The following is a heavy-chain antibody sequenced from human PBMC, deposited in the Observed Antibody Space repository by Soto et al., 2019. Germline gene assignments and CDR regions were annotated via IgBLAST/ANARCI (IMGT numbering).Heavy chain of an antibody. CDR1: GASIGTTYW. Sequence: SETLSLTCAVSGASIGTTYWCSWVRQPPGKGKEWIGEIYEVGRTNYNSSLESRVTISVDKSKNQFSLQLTSVSAADMAFYYFASNSFSTSSYNFVDPWGQGVLVTVTS. D-gene: IGHD6-6*01. CDR3: ASNSFSTSSYNFVDP. CDR2: IYEVGRT. J-gene: IGHJ5*02. V-gene: IGHV4-4*02.